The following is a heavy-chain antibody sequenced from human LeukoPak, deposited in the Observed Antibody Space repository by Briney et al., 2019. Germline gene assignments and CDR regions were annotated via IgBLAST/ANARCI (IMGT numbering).Heavy chain of an antibody. D-gene: IGHD6-13*01. Sequence: GGSLRLSCAASGFTFSNYSMNWVRQAPGKGLEWVALISNGGSNKYYADSVKGRFTISRDNSKNTLYLQMNSLRAEDTAVYYCAKAARGIAAAGRGYYYMDVWGKGTTVTISS. CDR2: ISNGGSNK. CDR1: GFTFSNYS. V-gene: IGHV3-30*18. CDR3: AKAARGIAAAGRGYYYMDV. J-gene: IGHJ6*03.